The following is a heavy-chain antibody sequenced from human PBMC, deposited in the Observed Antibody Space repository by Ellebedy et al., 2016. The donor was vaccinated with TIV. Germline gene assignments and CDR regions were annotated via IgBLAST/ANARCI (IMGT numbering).Heavy chain of an antibody. D-gene: IGHD4-17*01. V-gene: IGHV4-59*01. CDR1: GGSISSYY. CDR2: IYYSGSA. J-gene: IGHJ4*02. CDR3: ARDVGNEYGDYVGVV. Sequence: MPSETLSLTCSVSGGSISSYYWSWIRQPPGKGLEWIGYIYYSGSANYNPSLKSRVAISVDTSRNQFSLKLSSVTAADTAVYYCARDVGNEYGDYVGVVWGQGTLVTVSS.